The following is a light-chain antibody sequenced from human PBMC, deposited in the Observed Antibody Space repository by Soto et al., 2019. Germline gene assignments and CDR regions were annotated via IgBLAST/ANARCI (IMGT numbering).Light chain of an antibody. V-gene: IGKV3-15*01. CDR1: QSVSSN. Sequence: EIVMTQSPATLSVSPGERVTLSCRASQSVSSNLAWYQQKPGQAPRLLIYGAFTRATGIPARFAGSGSGTEFTLTISSLKSEDFAVYYCQQYHNWPPFTFGGGTKVEIK. J-gene: IGKJ4*01. CDR2: GAF. CDR3: QQYHNWPPFT.